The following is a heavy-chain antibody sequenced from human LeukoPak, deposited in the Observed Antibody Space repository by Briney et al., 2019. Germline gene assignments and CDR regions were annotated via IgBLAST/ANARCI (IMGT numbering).Heavy chain of an antibody. V-gene: IGHV3-23*01. J-gene: IGHJ5*02. CDR1: GFAFKNAW. CDR3: ARQRVMLTGTGGTWIDP. Sequence: PGESLRLSCAASGFAFKNAWMSWVRQAPGKGLEWVSGLSGSGRATHYAHSVKGRFTISRESSKNAMFLQMNSLRVDDTAVYYCARQRVMLTGTGGTWIDPWGQGTLVTVSS. D-gene: IGHD1/OR15-1a*01. CDR2: LSGSGRAT.